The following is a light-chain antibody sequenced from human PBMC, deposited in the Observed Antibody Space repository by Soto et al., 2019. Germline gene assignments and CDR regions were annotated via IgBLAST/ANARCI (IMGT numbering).Light chain of an antibody. CDR1: QNINSN. CDR3: HQYGDSLWT. V-gene: IGKV3-20*01. J-gene: IGKJ1*01. Sequence: EIVITQSPATLSVSPGERGTLSCMASQNINSNLAWYQQKPGQAPRLLIYGASSRAAGIPDRFSGSGYGTDFNLTTSRLETEDFAVYYCHQYGDSLWTFGQGTKVDIK. CDR2: GAS.